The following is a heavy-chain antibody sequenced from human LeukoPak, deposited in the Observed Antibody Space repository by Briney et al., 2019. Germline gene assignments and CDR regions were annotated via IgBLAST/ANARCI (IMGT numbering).Heavy chain of an antibody. Sequence: ASVKVSCKASGYTFTSYGISWVRQAPGQGLEWMGWINPNSGGTNYAQKFQGRVTMTRDTSISTAYMELSRLRSDDTAVYYCAGEATQYYDFWSGYTTPFDYWGQGTLVTVSS. D-gene: IGHD3-3*01. CDR1: GYTFTSYG. V-gene: IGHV1-2*02. CDR2: INPNSGGT. CDR3: AGEATQYYDFWSGYTTPFDY. J-gene: IGHJ4*02.